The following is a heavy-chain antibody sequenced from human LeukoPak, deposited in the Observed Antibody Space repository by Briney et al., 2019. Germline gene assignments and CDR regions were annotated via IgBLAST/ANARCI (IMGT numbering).Heavy chain of an antibody. Sequence: GGSLRLSCAASGFTFSSYGMHWVRQAPGKGLEWVAVIWYDGSNKYYADSVKGRFTISRDNSKNTLYLQMNSLRAEDTAVYYWARVKRDGYNCVDYWGQGTLVTVSS. V-gene: IGHV3-33*01. CDR3: ARVKRDGYNCVDY. CDR1: GFTFSSYG. J-gene: IGHJ4*02. D-gene: IGHD5-24*01. CDR2: IWYDGSNK.